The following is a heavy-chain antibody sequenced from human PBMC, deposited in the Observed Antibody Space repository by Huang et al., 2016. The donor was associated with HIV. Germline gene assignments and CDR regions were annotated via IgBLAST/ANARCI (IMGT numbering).Heavy chain of an antibody. V-gene: IGHV1-8*02. D-gene: IGHD4-17*01. J-gene: IGHJ4*02. CDR3: ARSAYGDLDY. Sequence: QVHLVQSGAAVKKPGASVKVSCKASGYTFTNYDINWVRQAPGRGLDGMGWMNPNTGNTGFAQSFQGRVTMTRKTSITTAYMELTSLTSEDTAVYYCARSAYGDLDYWGLGTLVIVSS. CDR1: GYTFTNYD. CDR2: MNPNTGNT.